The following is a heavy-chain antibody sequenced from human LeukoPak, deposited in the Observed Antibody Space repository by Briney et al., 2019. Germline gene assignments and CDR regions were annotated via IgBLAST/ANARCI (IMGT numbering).Heavy chain of an antibody. CDR3: ARTTEGGYTYNYFHYYYMDV. V-gene: IGHV4-4*02. CDR1: GGSISSGNW. J-gene: IGHJ6*03. Sequence: SETLSLTCALSGGSISSGNWWSWVRQPPGKGLEWIGEIFHSGSTNYNPSLKSRLTISLDTSKNQFSLKLSSVTAADTAVYYCARTTEGGYTYNYFHYYYMDVWGKGTTVTISS. D-gene: IGHD5-18*01. CDR2: IFHSGST.